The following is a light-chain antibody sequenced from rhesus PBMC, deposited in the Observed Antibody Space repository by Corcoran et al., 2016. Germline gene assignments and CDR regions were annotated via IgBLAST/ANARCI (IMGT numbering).Light chain of an antibody. V-gene: IGKV1-33*02. J-gene: IGKJ1*01. CDR2: DAS. CDR3: QQHNSYPRT. CDR1: QVISKY. Sequence: DIQMTQSPSSLSASVGDTVTITCQASQVISKYLAWYQQKPGKAPKLLIYDASTLQTGVPSRVSVSGSWTEVTLIISSLQPEDFATYYCQQHNSYPRTFGQGTKVEIK.